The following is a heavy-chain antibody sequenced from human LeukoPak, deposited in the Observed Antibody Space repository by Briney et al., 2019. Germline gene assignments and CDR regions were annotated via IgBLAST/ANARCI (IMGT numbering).Heavy chain of an antibody. CDR3: ARGSNWNYIDY. J-gene: IGHJ4*02. CDR2: IGTAGDT. V-gene: IGHV3-13*01. Sequence: PGGSLRLSCAASGFTFSSYDMHWVRQATGKGLEWVSAIGTAGDTYYPGSVKGRFTISRENAKNSLHLQMNSLRAGDTAVYYCARGSNWNYIDYWGQGTLVTVSS. CDR1: GFTFSSYD. D-gene: IGHD1-7*01.